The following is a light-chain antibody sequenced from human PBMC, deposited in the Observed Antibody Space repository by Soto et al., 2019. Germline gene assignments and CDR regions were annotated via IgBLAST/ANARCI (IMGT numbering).Light chain of an antibody. CDR1: SSNIGAGYD. V-gene: IGLV1-40*01. J-gene: IGLJ2*01. CDR3: QSYDSSLSGSGV. CDR2: GNS. Sequence: QSVLTQPPSVSGAPGQRVTISCTGSSSNIGAGYDVHWYQQLPGTAPKLLIYGNSNRPSGVPDRFSGSKSGTSASLAINGLQAEDEADYYCQSYDSSLSGSGVFGGGTQLTVL.